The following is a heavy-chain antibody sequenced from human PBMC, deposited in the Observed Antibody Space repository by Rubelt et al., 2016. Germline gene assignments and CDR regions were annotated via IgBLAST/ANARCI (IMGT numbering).Heavy chain of an antibody. CDR3: ARVEYSSSSGGY. J-gene: IGHJ4*02. V-gene: IGHV3-66*01. Sequence: EVQLVESGGGLVQPGGSLRLSCAASGFTVSSNYMSWVRQAPGKGLEWVSVIYSGGSTYYADSVKGRFTISRDNSKNTLYLQMNSLRAEDTAVYYCARVEYSSSSGGYWGQGTLVTVSS. CDR2: IYSGGST. D-gene: IGHD6-6*01. CDR1: GFTVSSNY.